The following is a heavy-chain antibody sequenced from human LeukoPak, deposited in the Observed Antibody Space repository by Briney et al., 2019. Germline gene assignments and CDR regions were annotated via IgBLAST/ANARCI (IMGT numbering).Heavy chain of an antibody. J-gene: IGHJ5*02. CDR2: IYYSGST. Sequence: PETLSLTCTVSGGSISSGTYYWGWIRQPPGKGLECIGTIYYSGSTSYNPSLKSRVTISVDTSKNQFSLKLTSVTAADTAVYYCAGTYRLRRFDPWGQGTLVTVSS. D-gene: IGHD2-2*02. CDR1: GGSISSGTYY. CDR3: AGTYRLRRFDP. V-gene: IGHV4-39*01.